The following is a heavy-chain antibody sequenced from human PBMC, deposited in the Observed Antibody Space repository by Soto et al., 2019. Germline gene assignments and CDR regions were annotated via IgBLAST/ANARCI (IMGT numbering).Heavy chain of an antibody. J-gene: IGHJ6*02. CDR1: GYNFNYAC. CDR2: IKSQAYSGTT. D-gene: IGHD1-26*01. Sequence: SGGSLRLSCAGSGYNFNYACMNWIRQAPGKGLEWVGLIKSQAYSGTTDHAAPVRGRFSLSRDDAKNILYLEMNSLGTEDTGTYYCTAGVVGNTIGMDAWGQGTTVTVSS. V-gene: IGHV3-15*07. CDR3: TAGVVGNTIGMDA.